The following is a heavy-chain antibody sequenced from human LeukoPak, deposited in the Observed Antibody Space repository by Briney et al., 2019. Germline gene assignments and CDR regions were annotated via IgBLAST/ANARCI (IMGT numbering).Heavy chain of an antibody. Sequence: SETLSLTCTVSGGSISSYYWSWIRQPPGKGLEWIGYIYYTGSTNYNPSLKSRGTISVDTPKNQFSLKLSSVTAADKAVYFCARHPYDSSGSYYFDYWGQGTLVTVSS. CDR1: GGSISSYY. J-gene: IGHJ4*02. D-gene: IGHD3-22*01. V-gene: IGHV4-59*08. CDR2: IYYTGST. CDR3: ARHPYDSSGSYYFDY.